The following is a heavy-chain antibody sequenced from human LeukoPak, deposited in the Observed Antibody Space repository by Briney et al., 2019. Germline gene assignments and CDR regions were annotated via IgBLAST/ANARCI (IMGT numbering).Heavy chain of an antibody. V-gene: IGHV4-59*01. J-gene: IGHJ4*02. CDR3: ARSHSVWTSFDY. CDR1: GGSISSYY. D-gene: IGHD3/OR15-3a*01. CDR2: SYYSGST. Sequence: SETLSLTCTVSGGSISSYYGSWIRQPPGKGLEWIGCSYYSGSTNFNPSLKSRVTISVDTSKNQFSLKLSSVTAADTAVYYCARSHSVWTSFDYWGQGTLVTVSS.